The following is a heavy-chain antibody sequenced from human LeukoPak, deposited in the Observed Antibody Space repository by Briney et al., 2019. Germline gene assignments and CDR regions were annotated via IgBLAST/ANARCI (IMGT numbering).Heavy chain of an antibody. CDR1: GFTFSSYA. D-gene: IGHD3-22*01. Sequence: PGGSMRLSSAASGFTFSSYAMSWVRQAPGKWLEWDSGISGSGGSTYSEVSVKGRFTISRDNSKNSLHLKMNSLRAEDPAVYYCAKESSYYYDSSAYYPLGSFDIWGQGTMVTVSS. V-gene: IGHV3-23*02. J-gene: IGHJ3*02. CDR2: ISGSGGST. CDR3: AKESSYYYDSSAYYPLGSFDI.